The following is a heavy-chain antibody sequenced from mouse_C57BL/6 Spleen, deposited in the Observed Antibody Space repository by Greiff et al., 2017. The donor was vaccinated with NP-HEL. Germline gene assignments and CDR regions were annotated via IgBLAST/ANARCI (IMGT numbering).Heavy chain of an antibody. Sequence: EVQVVESGGGLVKPGGSLKLSCAASGFTFSDYGMHWVRQAPEKGLEWVAYISSGSSTIYYADTVKGRFTISRDNAKNTLFLQMTSLRSEDTAMYYCASGVYYGSTWCAYWGQGTLVTVSA. D-gene: IGHD1-1*01. V-gene: IGHV5-17*01. J-gene: IGHJ3*01. CDR1: GFTFSDYG. CDR2: ISSGSSTI. CDR3: ASGVYYGSTWCAY.